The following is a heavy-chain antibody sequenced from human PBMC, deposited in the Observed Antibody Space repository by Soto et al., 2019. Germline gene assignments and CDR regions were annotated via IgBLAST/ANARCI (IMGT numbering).Heavy chain of an antibody. V-gene: IGHV1-8*02. CDR2: MNPNSGNT. CDR3: TRAYGAETFDF. Sequence: RASVKVSCKASGYTFTSYGISWVRQAPGQGLEWMRGMNPNSGNTGYAQNFRGRVTMTQNTAIGTAYMELSSLRSDDTATYYCTRAYGAETFDFWGQGTRVTVSS. D-gene: IGHD3-10*01. CDR1: GYTFTSYG. J-gene: IGHJ5*01.